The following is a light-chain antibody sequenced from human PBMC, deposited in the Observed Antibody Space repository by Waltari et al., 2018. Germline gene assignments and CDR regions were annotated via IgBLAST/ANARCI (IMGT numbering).Light chain of an antibody. CDR3: QQYYTTPVDT. Sequence: DIQMTQSPSSLSASVGDRVTITCRASQDISNSLAWYHQKPGKAPKLLLYGASKLESGVPSRFSGSGSGTEYTLTINSLQPEDFATYHCQQYYTTPVDTFGQGTKLEI. J-gene: IGKJ2*01. CDR2: GAS. CDR1: QDISNS. V-gene: IGKV1-NL1*01.